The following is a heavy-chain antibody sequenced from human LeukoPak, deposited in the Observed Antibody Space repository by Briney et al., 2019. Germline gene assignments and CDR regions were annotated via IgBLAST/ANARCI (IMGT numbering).Heavy chain of an antibody. CDR1: GYTFTSYG. J-gene: IGHJ4*02. CDR2: ISAYSGNT. CDR3: ARDRRYCSGGSCFDIDY. Sequence: GASVKVSCKASGYTFTSYGISWVRQAPGQGLEWVGWISAYSGNTNYAQKLQGRVTMTTDTSTSTAYMELRSLRSEDTAVYYCARDRRYCSGGSCFDIDYWGQGTLVTVSS. D-gene: IGHD2-15*01. V-gene: IGHV1-18*04.